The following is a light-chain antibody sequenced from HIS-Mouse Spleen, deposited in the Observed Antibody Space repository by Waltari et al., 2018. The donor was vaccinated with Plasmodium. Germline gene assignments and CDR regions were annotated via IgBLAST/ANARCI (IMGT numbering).Light chain of an antibody. V-gene: IGLV2-14*03. Sequence: QSALTQPASVSGSPGQSITISCTGTSIDVGGYNYVSWYQQHPGKAPKPMIYDVSNRTSGVYNRVSGCKSGNTGYLNISGLQAEDEADDYCSSYTSSSTLVFGGGTKLTVL. CDR2: DVS. CDR1: SIDVGGYNY. J-gene: IGLJ2*01. CDR3: SSYTSSSTLV.